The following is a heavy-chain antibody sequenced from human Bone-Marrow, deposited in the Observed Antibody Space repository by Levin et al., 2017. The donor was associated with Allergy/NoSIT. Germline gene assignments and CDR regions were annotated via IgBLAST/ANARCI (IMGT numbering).Heavy chain of an antibody. CDR1: GGSFSGYY. D-gene: IGHD4-11*01. V-gene: IGHV4-34*01. CDR2: INHSGST. Sequence: SETLSLTCAVYGGSFSGYYWSWIRQPPGKGLEWIGEINHSGSTNYNPSLKSRVTISVDTSKNQFSLKLSSVTAADTAVYYCARVDEGDYRVYNWFDPWGQGTLVTVSS. J-gene: IGHJ5*02. CDR3: ARVDEGDYRVYNWFDP.